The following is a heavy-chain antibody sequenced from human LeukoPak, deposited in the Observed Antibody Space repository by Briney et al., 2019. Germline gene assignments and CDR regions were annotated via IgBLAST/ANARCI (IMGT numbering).Heavy chain of an antibody. CDR2: IIPILGIA. J-gene: IGHJ4*02. CDR3: AGGIQLWSPIDY. Sequence: ASVKVSCKASGGTFSSYAISWVRQAPGQGLEWMGRIIPILGIANYAQKFQGRVTITADKSTSTAYMELSSLRSEDTAVYYCAGGIQLWSPIDYWGQGTLVTVSS. D-gene: IGHD5-18*01. CDR1: GGTFSSYA. V-gene: IGHV1-69*04.